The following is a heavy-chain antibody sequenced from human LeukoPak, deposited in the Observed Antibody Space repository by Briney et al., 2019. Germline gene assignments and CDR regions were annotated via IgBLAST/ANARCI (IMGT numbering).Heavy chain of an antibody. CDR3: ARRYGGDGSGAFDI. D-gene: IGHD2-21*02. V-gene: IGHV3-11*01. J-gene: IGHJ3*02. Sequence: GGSLRLSCAASGFTVSNNYMSWVRQAPGKGLEWVSYISSSGSTIYYADSVKGRFTISRDNAKNSLYLQMNSLRAEDTAVYYCARRYGGDGSGAFDIWGQGTMVTVSS. CDR1: GFTVSNNY. CDR2: ISSSGSTI.